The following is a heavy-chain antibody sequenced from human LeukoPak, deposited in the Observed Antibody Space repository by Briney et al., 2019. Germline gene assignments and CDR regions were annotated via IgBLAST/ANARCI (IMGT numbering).Heavy chain of an antibody. CDR1: GFTFSSYG. J-gene: IGHJ4*02. D-gene: IGHD3-10*01. Sequence: GGSLRLSCAASGFTFSSYGMHWVRQAPGKGLEWVAVISYDGSSKYYADSVKGRFTISRDNSKNTLYLQMNSLRAEDTAVYYCATSDGSGSYYNGLPFDYWGQGTLVTVSS. CDR3: ATSDGSGSYYNGLPFDY. CDR2: ISYDGSSK. V-gene: IGHV3-30*03.